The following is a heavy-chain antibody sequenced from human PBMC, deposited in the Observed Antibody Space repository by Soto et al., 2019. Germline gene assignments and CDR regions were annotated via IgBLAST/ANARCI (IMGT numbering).Heavy chain of an antibody. J-gene: IGHJ4*02. Sequence: QVQLVQSGAEVKKPGASVKVSCKASGYTFTSYGISWVRQAPGPGLEWMGWISAYNGNTNYAQKLQGRVTMTTDTSTSTAYIELRSLRSDDTAVYYCARGPTYYYDSSGYYCFDYWGQGTLVTVSS. CDR3: ARGPTYYYDSSGYYCFDY. CDR1: GYTFTSYG. D-gene: IGHD3-22*01. V-gene: IGHV1-18*01. CDR2: ISAYNGNT.